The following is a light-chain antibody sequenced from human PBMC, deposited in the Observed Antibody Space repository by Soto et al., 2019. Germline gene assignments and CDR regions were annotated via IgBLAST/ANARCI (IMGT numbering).Light chain of an antibody. Sequence: DIVMTQSPLSLPVTPGEPASISCRSSQSLLHSNGYNYLDWYLQKPGQSPQLLIYLGSNRASGVPDRFRGSGSGTDFTLKISRVEAEDVGVYYCMQALQTPLLTFGGGTKVEIK. J-gene: IGKJ4*01. CDR2: LGS. CDR1: QSLLHSNGYNY. V-gene: IGKV2-28*01. CDR3: MQALQTPLLT.